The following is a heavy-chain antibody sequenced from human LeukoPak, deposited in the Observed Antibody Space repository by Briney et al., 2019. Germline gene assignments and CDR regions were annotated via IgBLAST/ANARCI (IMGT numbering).Heavy chain of an antibody. CDR1: GESSSDYY. D-gene: IGHD1-7*01. V-gene: IGHV4-59*01. CDR3: AREWNYVIDS. CDR2: IYYSGST. Sequence: KPSETLSLTCAVYGESSSDYYWSWIRQPPGKGLEWIGYIYYSGSTTYNPSLKSRVTISVDTSKNQFSVKLSSVTAADTAVYYCAREWNYVIDSWGQGTLVTVSS. J-gene: IGHJ5*01.